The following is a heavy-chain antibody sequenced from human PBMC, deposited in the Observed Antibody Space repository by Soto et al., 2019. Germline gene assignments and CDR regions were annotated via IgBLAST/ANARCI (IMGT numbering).Heavy chain of an antibody. CDR1: GFTFSSYS. J-gene: IGHJ6*02. D-gene: IGHD6-13*01. CDR3: ARGERKAAGTPYYYYGMDV. V-gene: IGHV3-48*02. Sequence: GGSLRLSCAASGFTFSSYSMNWVRQAPGKGLEWVSYISSSSSTIYYADSVKGRFTISRDNAKNSLYLQMNSLRDEDTAVYYCARGERKAAGTPYYYYGMDVWGQGTTVTVSS. CDR2: ISSSSSTI.